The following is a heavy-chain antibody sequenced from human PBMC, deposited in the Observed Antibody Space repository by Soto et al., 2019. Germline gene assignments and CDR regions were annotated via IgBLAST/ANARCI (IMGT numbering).Heavy chain of an antibody. V-gene: IGHV5-10-1*01. CDR2: IDPSDSYT. CDR1: GYSFTSYW. CDR3: ARHRYYDSSGYYPDFQH. Sequence: HGESLKISCKGSGYSFTSYWISWVRQMPGKGLEWMGRIDPSDSYTNYSPSFQGHVTISADKSISTAYLQWSSLKASDTAMYYCARHRYYDSSGYYPDFQHWGQGTLVTVSS. D-gene: IGHD3-22*01. J-gene: IGHJ1*01.